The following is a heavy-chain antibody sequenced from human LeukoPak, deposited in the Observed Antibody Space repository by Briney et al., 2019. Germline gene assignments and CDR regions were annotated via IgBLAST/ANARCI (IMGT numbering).Heavy chain of an antibody. J-gene: IGHJ3*02. D-gene: IGHD2-15*01. CDR2: ISWNSGSI. V-gene: IGHV3-9*01. Sequence: GGSLRLSCAASGFTFDDYAMHWVRQAPGKGLEWVSGISWNSGSIGYADSVKGRFTISRDNAKNSLYLQMNSLRAEDTALYYRAKDRTWGIVVVVADYLGWGAFDIWGQGTMVTVSS. CDR3: AKDRTWGIVVVVADYLGWGAFDI. CDR1: GFTFDDYA.